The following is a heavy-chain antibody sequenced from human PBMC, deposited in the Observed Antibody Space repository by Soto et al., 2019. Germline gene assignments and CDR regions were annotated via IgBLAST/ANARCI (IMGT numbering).Heavy chain of an antibody. D-gene: IGHD3-3*01. J-gene: IGHJ4*02. V-gene: IGHV3-30*18. CDR1: GLTFSSYV. CDR3: AKGLVEWLLSPLDY. CDR2: ISYDGGNK. Sequence: GGSLRHSCAASGLTFSSYVVYWVRQAPGKGLEWVAVISYDGGNKYYADSVKGRFTISRDNSKNTLYLQMNSLRAEDTAVYYCAKGLVEWLLSPLDYWGQGT.